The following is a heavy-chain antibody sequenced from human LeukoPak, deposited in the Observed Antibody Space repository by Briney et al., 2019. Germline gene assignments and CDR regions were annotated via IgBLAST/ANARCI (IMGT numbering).Heavy chain of an antibody. CDR3: ARGNGIVGALRPWYGMDV. J-gene: IGHJ6*02. D-gene: IGHD1-26*01. Sequence: ASVKVSFKASGGTFSSYAISWVRQAPGQGLEWMGGIIPIFGTANYAQKFQGRVTITADESTSTAYMELSSLRSEDTAVYYCARGNGIVGALRPWYGMDVWGQGTTVTVSS. V-gene: IGHV1-69*13. CDR2: IIPIFGTA. CDR1: GGTFSSYA.